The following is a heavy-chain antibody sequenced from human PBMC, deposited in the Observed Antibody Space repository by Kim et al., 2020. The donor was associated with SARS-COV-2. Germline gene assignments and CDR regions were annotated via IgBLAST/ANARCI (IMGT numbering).Heavy chain of an antibody. D-gene: IGHD5-18*01. V-gene: IGHV3-7*04. CDR1: GFTFSGFG. CDR2: IRGDGHEK. CDR3: ARVDERYRYDYNNDYYMDV. J-gene: IGHJ6*03. Sequence: GGSLRLSCEASGFTFSGFGIIWVRQAPGKGLEWVATIRGDGHEKCYRDSVKGRFTISRDNARTSLYLQMDSLRLEDTAVYYCARVDERYRYDYNNDYYMDVWGQGTPVTVSS.